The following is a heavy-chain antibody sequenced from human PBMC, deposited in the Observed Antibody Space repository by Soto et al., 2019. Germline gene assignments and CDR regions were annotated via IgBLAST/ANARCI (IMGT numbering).Heavy chain of an antibody. Sequence: ASVKVSCKSSGYTFTSYAMHCVRQAPGQRLEWMGWINAGNGNTNYAQKLQGRVTMTTDTSTSTAYMELRSLRSDDTAVYYCARAYSGSYYPGYWGQGTLVTVSS. D-gene: IGHD1-26*01. CDR2: INAGNGNT. J-gene: IGHJ4*02. CDR1: GYTFTSYA. CDR3: ARAYSGSYYPGY. V-gene: IGHV1-3*01.